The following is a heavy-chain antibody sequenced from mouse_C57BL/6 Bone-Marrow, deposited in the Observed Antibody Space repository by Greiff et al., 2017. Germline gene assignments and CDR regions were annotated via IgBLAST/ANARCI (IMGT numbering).Heavy chain of an antibody. CDR3: AMYYGSSYRFAY. D-gene: IGHD1-1*01. J-gene: IGHJ3*01. CDR1: GYTFTSYW. Sequence: QVQLQQPWAELVKPGASVKMSCKASGYTFTSYWITWVKQRPGQGLEWIGDIYPGSGSTNYNEKFKSKATLTVDTSSSTAYMQLSSLTSEDSAVYYCAMYYGSSYRFAYWGQGTLVTVSA. CDR2: IYPGSGST. V-gene: IGHV1-55*01.